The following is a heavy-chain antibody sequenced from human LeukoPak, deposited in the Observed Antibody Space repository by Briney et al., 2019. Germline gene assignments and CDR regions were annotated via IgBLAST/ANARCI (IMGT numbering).Heavy chain of an antibody. CDR1: GFTFSSYS. D-gene: IGHD3-22*01. CDR3: ARDQEYFYDSSGY. CDR2: ISSSSSYI. Sequence: GGSLRLSCAASGFTFSSYSMNWVRQAPGKGLEWVSSISSSSSYIYYADSVKGRFTISRDNAKNSLYLQMNSLRAEDTAVYSCARDQEYFYDSSGYWGQGTLVTVSS. J-gene: IGHJ4*02. V-gene: IGHV3-21*01.